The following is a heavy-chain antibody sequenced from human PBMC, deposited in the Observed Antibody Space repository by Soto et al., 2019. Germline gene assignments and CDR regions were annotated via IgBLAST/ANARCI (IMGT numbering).Heavy chain of an antibody. Sequence: SVKVSCKASGGTFSSYAISWVRQAPGQGLEWMGGIIPIFGTANYAQKFQGRVTITADESTSTAYMELSSLRSEDTAVYYCAGIAAATRTFDYWGQGTLVTVSS. D-gene: IGHD6-13*01. J-gene: IGHJ4*02. CDR3: AGIAAATRTFDY. CDR2: IIPIFGTA. CDR1: GGTFSSYA. V-gene: IGHV1-69*13.